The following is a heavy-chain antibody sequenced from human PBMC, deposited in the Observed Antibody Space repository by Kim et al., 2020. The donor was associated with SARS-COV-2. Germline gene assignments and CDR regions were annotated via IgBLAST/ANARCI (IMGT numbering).Heavy chain of an antibody. D-gene: IGHD6-19*01. J-gene: IGHJ4*02. Sequence: YSPSFQGQVTISADKSISTAYLQWSSLKASDTAMYYCARGPSSGWYYFDYWGQGTLVTVSS. CDR3: ARGPSSGWYYFDY. V-gene: IGHV5-51*01.